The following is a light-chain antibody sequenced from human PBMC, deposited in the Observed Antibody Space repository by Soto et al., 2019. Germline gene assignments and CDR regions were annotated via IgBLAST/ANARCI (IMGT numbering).Light chain of an antibody. CDR1: QSISSF. CDR2: GAS. Sequence: EIVLTQAPGTLSLSPGERATLSCRASQSISSFLAWYQQKPGQAPRLLIYGASTRATGIPARFSGSGSGTDFTLTISSLEPEDFAVYYCQQRSNWLTFGGGTKV. CDR3: QQRSNWLT. J-gene: IGKJ4*01. V-gene: IGKV3-11*01.